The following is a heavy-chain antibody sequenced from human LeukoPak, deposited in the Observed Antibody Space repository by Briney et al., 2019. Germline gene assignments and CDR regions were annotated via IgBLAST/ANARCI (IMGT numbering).Heavy chain of an antibody. CDR1: ENIFTDYY. CDR3: ARGGDSYDILTQ. Sequence: ASMKVSCKTSENIFTDYYIHWVRQAPGQGLEWLGWINPHSGGTNYAQYFQDRVIMTGDTSISTAYMELRGLISDDTATYYCARGGDSYDILTQWGQGTLVTVSS. J-gene: IGHJ4*02. V-gene: IGHV1-2*02. CDR2: INPHSGGT. D-gene: IGHD3-9*01.